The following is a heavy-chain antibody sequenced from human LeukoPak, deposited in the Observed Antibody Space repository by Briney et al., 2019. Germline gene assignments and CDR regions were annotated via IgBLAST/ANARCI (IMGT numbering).Heavy chain of an antibody. CDR3: AYYDIYYYFDY. V-gene: IGHV3-30-3*01. D-gene: IGHD3-22*01. CDR1: GFTFSSYA. Sequence: PGGSLRLSCAASGFTFSSYAMHWVRQAPGKGLEWVAVISYDGSNKYYADSVKGRFTISRDNSKNTLYLQMNSLRAEDTAVYYCAYYDIYYYFDYWGQGTLVTVSS. CDR2: ISYDGSNK. J-gene: IGHJ4*02.